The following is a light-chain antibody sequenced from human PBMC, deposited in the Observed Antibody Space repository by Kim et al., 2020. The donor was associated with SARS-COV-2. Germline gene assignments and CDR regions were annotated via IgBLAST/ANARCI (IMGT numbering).Light chain of an antibody. CDR2: YDT. CDR3: QVWDSSSDHRV. V-gene: IGLV3-21*04. Sequence: SYELTQPPSVSVAPGKTARITCGGNNIGSKSVQWYQQKPGQAPVLVIYYDTDRPSGIPERFSGSNSGNTATLTISRVEAGDEADYYCQVWDSSSDHRVFGGGTQLTVL. CDR1: NIGSKS. J-gene: IGLJ3*02.